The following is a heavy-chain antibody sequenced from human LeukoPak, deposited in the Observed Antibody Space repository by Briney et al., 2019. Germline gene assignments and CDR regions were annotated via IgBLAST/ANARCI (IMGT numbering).Heavy chain of an antibody. J-gene: IGHJ1*01. V-gene: IGHV3-30*02. CDR3: AREGSLASWLVPESYFQH. CDR2: IRYDGSNK. CDR1: GFTFSSYG. D-gene: IGHD6-19*01. Sequence: PGGSLRLSCAASGFTFSSYGMHWVRQAPGKGLEWVAFIRYDGSNKYYADSVKGRFTISRDNSKNTLYLQMNSLRAEDTAVYYCAREGSLASWLVPESYFQHWGQGTLVTVSS.